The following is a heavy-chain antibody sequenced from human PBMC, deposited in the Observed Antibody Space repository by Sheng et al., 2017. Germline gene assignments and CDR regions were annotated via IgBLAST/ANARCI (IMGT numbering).Heavy chain of an antibody. CDR1: GGTFSSHA. J-gene: IGHJ4*02. D-gene: IGHD3-9*01. CDR3: ARDEGDDYDILTGYFDY. Sequence: QVQLVQSGAEVKKPGSSVKVSCKASGGTFSSHAISWVRQAPGQGLEWMGGITPILGIANYAQKFQGRVTITADKSTSTAYMELSSLRSEDTAVYYCARDEGDDYDILTGYFDYWGQGTLVTVSS. V-gene: IGHV1-69*04. CDR2: ITPILGIA.